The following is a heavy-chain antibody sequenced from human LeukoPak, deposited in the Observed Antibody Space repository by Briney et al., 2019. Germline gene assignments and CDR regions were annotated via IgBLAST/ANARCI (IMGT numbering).Heavy chain of an antibody. J-gene: IGHJ4*02. CDR3: AREYSSSSGKALDY. V-gene: IGHV4-4*07. D-gene: IGHD6-6*01. Sequence: PSETLSLTCTVSSGSLGSYYWNWLRQPAGKGLEWIGHIYTSGSTNYNPPLKSRVTMSVDTSKNQFSLKLNSVTAADTAFYYCAREYSSSSGKALDYWGQGTLVTVSS. CDR2: IYTSGST. CDR1: SGSLGSYY.